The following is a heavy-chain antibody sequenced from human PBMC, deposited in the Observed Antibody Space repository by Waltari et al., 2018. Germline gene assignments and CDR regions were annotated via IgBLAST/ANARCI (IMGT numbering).Heavy chain of an antibody. Sequence: EVQLVQSGAEVKKPEESLRISCEGYGYSFTSHWISWVRQLPGKGLGWVGRIDPSDSFRNYGPAFEGHVTISVDQSLRTAYLQWDSLKASDTAIYYCVRHRTTYPLEIDYWGQGTLVTVSS. D-gene: IGHD2-2*01. CDR3: VRHRTTYPLEIDY. J-gene: IGHJ4*02. CDR1: GYSFTSHW. CDR2: IDPSDSFR. V-gene: IGHV5-10-1*03.